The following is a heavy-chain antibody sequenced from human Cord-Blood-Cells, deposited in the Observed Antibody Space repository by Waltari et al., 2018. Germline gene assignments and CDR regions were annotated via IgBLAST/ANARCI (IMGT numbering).Heavy chain of an antibody. CDR1: GYSFTSYW. Sequence: EVQLVQSGAEVKKPGESLKISCKGSGYSFTSYWIGWVRQMPGKGLEWMGIIYPGDSDTRYSPAFQGQVTSSADKTISTAYLQWSSLKASDTAMYYCARSYYDYVWGSYRFAFDIWGQGTMVTVSS. J-gene: IGHJ3*02. CDR2: IYPGDSDT. V-gene: IGHV5-51*01. D-gene: IGHD3-16*02. CDR3: ARSYYDYVWGSYRFAFDI.